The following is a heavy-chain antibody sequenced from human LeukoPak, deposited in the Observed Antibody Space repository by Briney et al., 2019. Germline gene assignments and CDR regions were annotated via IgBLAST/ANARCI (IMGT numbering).Heavy chain of an antibody. CDR3: PKGCAASGCYTSEY. CDR1: GFTFSSYA. J-gene: IGHJ4*02. D-gene: IGHD2-2*02. V-gene: IGHV3-23*01. CDR2: ISGSGDST. Sequence: GGSLRLSCAVSGFTFSSYAMSWVRQAPGRGLEWVSTISGSGDSTYYAESVKGRFTISRDNSKNTLYLQMNSLRPEDTAVYYCPKGCAASGCYTSEYWGQGTLVTVSS.